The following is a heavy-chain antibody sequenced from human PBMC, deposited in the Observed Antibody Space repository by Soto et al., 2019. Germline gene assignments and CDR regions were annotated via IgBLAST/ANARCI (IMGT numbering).Heavy chain of an antibody. CDR2: IKHNGSS. Sequence: QVQQQPWGAGLLKPSETLSLTCAVNAGSFSHYYWNWIRQSPGKGLEWIGKIKHNGSSNYKPSLRSRVSISVDMSKNQVSLRLSSVTAADTAGYYCARGGSSDWQVALDIWGQGTMVTVSS. V-gene: IGHV4-34*01. J-gene: IGHJ3*02. D-gene: IGHD6-25*01. CDR1: AGSFSHYY. CDR3: ARGGSSDWQVALDI.